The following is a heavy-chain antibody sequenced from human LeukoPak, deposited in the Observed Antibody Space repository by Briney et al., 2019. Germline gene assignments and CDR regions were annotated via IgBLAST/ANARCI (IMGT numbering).Heavy chain of an antibody. CDR2: ISYDGSNK. Sequence: PGGSLRLSCAASGFTFSNAWMSWVRQAPGKGLEWVAVISYDGSNKYYADSVKGRFTISRDNSKNTLYLQMNSLRAEDTAVYYCARAWAIAAAASFDYWGQGTLVTVSS. CDR1: GFTFSNAW. D-gene: IGHD6-13*01. V-gene: IGHV3-30-3*01. CDR3: ARAWAIAAAASFDY. J-gene: IGHJ4*02.